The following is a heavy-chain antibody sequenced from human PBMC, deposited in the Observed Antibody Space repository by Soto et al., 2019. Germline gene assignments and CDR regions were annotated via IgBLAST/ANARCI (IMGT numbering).Heavy chain of an antibody. CDR3: ARGSNYYDSSGYYPQDYGMDV. D-gene: IGHD3-22*01. Sequence: GASVKVSCKASGYTFTSYGISWVRQAPGQGLEWMGWISAYNGNTNYAQKLQGRVTMTTDTSTSTAYMELRSLRSDDTAVYYCARGSNYYDSSGYYPQDYGMDVWGQGTTVTVSS. V-gene: IGHV1-18*01. J-gene: IGHJ6*02. CDR1: GYTFTSYG. CDR2: ISAYNGNT.